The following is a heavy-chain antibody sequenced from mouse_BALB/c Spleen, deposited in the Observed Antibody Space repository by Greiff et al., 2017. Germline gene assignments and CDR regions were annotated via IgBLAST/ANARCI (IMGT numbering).Heavy chain of an antibody. V-gene: IGHV2-6-4*01. CDR3: AFITTASYAMDY. CDR2: IWGGGST. CDR1: GFSLSRYS. Sequence: VQLKESGPGLVAPSQSLSITCTVSGFSLSRYSVHWVRQPPGKGLEWLGMIWGGGSTDYNSPLKSRLSISKDNSKSQVFLKMNSLQTDDTAMYYCAFITTASYAMDYWGQGTSVTVSS. D-gene: IGHD1-2*01. J-gene: IGHJ4*01.